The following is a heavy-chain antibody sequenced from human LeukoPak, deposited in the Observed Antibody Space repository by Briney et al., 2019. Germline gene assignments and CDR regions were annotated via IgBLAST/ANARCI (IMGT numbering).Heavy chain of an antibody. D-gene: IGHD2-8*01. J-gene: IGHJ4*02. Sequence: GGSLRLSCAASGFPFSSHRMHWVRQAPGKGLVWVSCVSSDGSTTNYADSVKGRFTISRDNAKSTLYLQMSSLRAEDTAVYYCARDTNGLAYWGLGTRVSVSS. CDR2: VSSDGSTT. CDR3: ARDTNGLAY. V-gene: IGHV3-74*01. CDR1: GFPFSSHR.